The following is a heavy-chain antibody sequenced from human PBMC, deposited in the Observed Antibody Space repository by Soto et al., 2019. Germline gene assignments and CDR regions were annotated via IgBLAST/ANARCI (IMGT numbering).Heavy chain of an antibody. D-gene: IGHD5-18*01. CDR3: AKDATGYSYGNPPFDY. CDR2: ISYDGSNK. V-gene: IGHV3-30-3*01. J-gene: IGHJ4*02. CDR1: GFTFNMYA. Sequence: GGSLRLSCAASGFTFNMYAIHWVRQAPGKGLEWVAVISYDGSNKYYSDSVKGRSTISRDNSKNTLYLQMNSLRAEDTAVYYCAKDATGYSYGNPPFDYWGQGTPVTVSS.